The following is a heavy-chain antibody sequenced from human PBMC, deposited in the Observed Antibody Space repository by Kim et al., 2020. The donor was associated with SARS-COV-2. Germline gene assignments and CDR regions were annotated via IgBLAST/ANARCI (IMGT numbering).Heavy chain of an antibody. J-gene: IGHJ4*02. CDR1: GDSIISNDW. CDR2: IYYSGTT. CDR3: AKQVGGVGSAV. D-gene: IGHD6-13*01. V-gene: IGHV4-4*02. Sequence: SETLSLTCDVSGDSIISNDWWSWVRQAPGKGLDWIGEIYYSGTTSYNPALKTRFTMSVDKAKNQFFLKLTSVTAADTDIYYCAKQVGGVGSAVWGQGTRVAVSS.